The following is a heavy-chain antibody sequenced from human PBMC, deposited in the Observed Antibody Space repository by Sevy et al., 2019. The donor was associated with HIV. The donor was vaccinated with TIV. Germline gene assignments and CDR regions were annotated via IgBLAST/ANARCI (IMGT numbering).Heavy chain of an antibody. CDR3: AGENAWGRGYS. Sequence: SETLSLTCTVSGGCITSLYWNWILQPSGKGLECIANIYYNGHINYNPSLKSRVTLSLDTSKNQFSLRLSSVTAADTAMYYCAGENAWGRGYSWGQGTLVTVSS. J-gene: IGHJ4*02. D-gene: IGHD1-26*01. CDR2: IYYNGHI. V-gene: IGHV4-59*08. CDR1: GGCITSLY.